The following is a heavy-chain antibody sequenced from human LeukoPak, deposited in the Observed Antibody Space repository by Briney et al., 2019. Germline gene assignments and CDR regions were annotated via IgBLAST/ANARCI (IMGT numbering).Heavy chain of an antibody. CDR1: RGTFSSYA. CDR3: AGGIDGYNLVDY. D-gene: IGHD5-24*01. J-gene: IGHJ4*02. V-gene: IGHV1-69*05. Sequence: SVKVSCKASRGTFSSYAISWVRQAPGQGLEWMGGIIPIFGTANYAQKFQGRVTITTDESTSTAYMELSSLRSEDTAVYYCAGGIDGYNLVDYWGQGTLVTVSS. CDR2: IIPIFGTA.